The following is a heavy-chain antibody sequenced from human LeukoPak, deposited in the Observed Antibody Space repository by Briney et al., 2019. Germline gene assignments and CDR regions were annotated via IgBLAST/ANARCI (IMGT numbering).Heavy chain of an antibody. CDR2: IYSGGST. J-gene: IGHJ4*02. D-gene: IGHD3-3*01. Sequence: GGSLRLSCAASGFTVSSNYMSWVRQAPGKRLEWVSVIYSGGSTYYADSVKGRFTISRDNSKNTLYLQMNSLRAEDTAVYYCARDWSHRCFDYWGQGTLVTVSS. CDR3: ARDWSHRCFDY. V-gene: IGHV3-53*01. CDR1: GFTVSSNY.